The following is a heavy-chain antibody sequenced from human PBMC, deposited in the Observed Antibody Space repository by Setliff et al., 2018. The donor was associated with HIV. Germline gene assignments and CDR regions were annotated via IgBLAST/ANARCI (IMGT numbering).Heavy chain of an antibody. V-gene: IGHV4-59*01. CDR3: AKQPGGHSFFDS. J-gene: IGHJ4*02. D-gene: IGHD2-21*01. Sequence: SETLSLTCTVSGASISNYWWTWMRQPPGKELEYLGSIHHSGSTYYSPSLKSRATISVDTSRNQFSLRLKYVTPADTAVYFCAKQPGGHSFFDSWGQGTLVTVSS. CDR2: IHHSGST. CDR1: GASISNYW.